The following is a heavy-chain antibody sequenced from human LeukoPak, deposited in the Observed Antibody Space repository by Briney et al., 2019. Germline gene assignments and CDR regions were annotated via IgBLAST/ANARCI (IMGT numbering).Heavy chain of an antibody. CDR3: AREKVVPAATSDYYYGMDV. CDR1: GYTFTGYY. D-gene: IGHD2-2*01. Sequence: ASVKVSCKASGYTFTGYYMHWVRQAPGQGLEWMGWINPNSGGTNYAQKFQGWVTMTRDTSISTAYMELSRLRSDDTAVYYCAREKVVPAATSDYYYGMDVWGQGTTVTVSS. V-gene: IGHV1-2*04. CDR2: INPNSGGT. J-gene: IGHJ6*02.